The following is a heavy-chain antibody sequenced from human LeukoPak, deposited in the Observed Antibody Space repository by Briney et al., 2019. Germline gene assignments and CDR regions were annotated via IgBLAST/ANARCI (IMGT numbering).Heavy chain of an antibody. Sequence: ASVKVSCKASGYTFTSYDINWVRQATGQGLEWTGWMNPNSGNTGYAQKFQGRVTMTRNTSISTAYMELSSLRSEDTAVYYCARGLEDFWSGYYFPYYYYYGMDVWGQGTTVTVSS. CDR2: MNPNSGNT. CDR3: ARGLEDFWSGYYFPYYYYYGMDV. V-gene: IGHV1-8*01. J-gene: IGHJ6*02. CDR1: GYTFTSYD. D-gene: IGHD3-3*01.